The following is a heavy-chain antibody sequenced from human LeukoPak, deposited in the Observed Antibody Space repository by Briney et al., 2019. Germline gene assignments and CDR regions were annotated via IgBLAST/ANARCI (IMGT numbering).Heavy chain of an antibody. CDR1: GGSISCYY. Sequence: SETLSLTCTVSGGSISCYYWSWIRQPPGKGLEWIGYIYYSGSTNYNPSLKSRVTISVDTSKNQFSLKLSSVTAADTAVYYCASDYDSSGLGAFDIWGQGTMVTVSS. V-gene: IGHV4-59*08. D-gene: IGHD3-22*01. CDR3: ASDYDSSGLGAFDI. J-gene: IGHJ3*02. CDR2: IYYSGST.